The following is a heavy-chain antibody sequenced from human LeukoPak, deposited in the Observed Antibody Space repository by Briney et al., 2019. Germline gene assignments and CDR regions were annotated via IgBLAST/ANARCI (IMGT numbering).Heavy chain of an antibody. CDR3: VNTENYGVYDY. V-gene: IGHV3-64D*06. CDR1: GFTFSSHA. Sequence: GVSLRLSCSASGFTFSSHALHWVRQAPGKGLEYASAISRNGDSTYYADSVKGRFTISRDNSKNTLYLQMSSLRGEDTAVYYCVNTENYGVYDYWGQGTLVTVSS. D-gene: IGHD4-17*01. J-gene: IGHJ4*02. CDR2: ISRNGDST.